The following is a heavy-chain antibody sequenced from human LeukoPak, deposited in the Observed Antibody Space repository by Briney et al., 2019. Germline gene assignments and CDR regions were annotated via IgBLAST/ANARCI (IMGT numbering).Heavy chain of an antibody. J-gene: IGHJ4*02. D-gene: IGHD5-18*01. Sequence: GGSLRLSCAASGFTFSDYYMSWVRQAPGKGLEWVANIKQDGSEKYYVDSVRGRFAISRDNAKNSLYLQMNSLRAEDTAVYYCARISKGGYKSGRRDPPYYFDYWGQGTLVPVSS. CDR2: IKQDGSEK. V-gene: IGHV3-7*03. CDR1: GFTFSDYY. CDR3: ARISKGGYKSGRRDPPYYFDY.